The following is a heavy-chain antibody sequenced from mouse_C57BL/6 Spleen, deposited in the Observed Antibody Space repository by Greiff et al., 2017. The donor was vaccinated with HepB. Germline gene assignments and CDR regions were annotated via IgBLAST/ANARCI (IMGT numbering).Heavy chain of an antibody. Sequence: EVQRVESGGGLVQPGGSLKLSCAASGFTFSDYYMYWVRQTPEKRLEWVAYISNGGGSTYYPDTVKGRFTISRDNAKNTLYLQMSRLKSEDTAMYYCARQGIGYGNYFDYWGQGTTLTVSS. CDR3: ARQGIGYGNYFDY. J-gene: IGHJ2*01. D-gene: IGHD2-1*01. CDR2: ISNGGGST. V-gene: IGHV5-12*01. CDR1: GFTFSDYY.